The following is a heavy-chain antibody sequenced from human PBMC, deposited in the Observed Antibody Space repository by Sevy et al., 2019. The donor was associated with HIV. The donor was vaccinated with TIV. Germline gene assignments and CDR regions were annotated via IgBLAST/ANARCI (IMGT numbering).Heavy chain of an antibody. J-gene: IGHJ4*02. CDR1: GFTFSSYS. CDR3: ARVLPTMVQG. V-gene: IGHV3-48*01. Sequence: GGSLRLSCAASGFTFSSYSMNWVRQAPGKGLEWVSYISSSSSTIYYADSAKGRFTISRDNAKNSLYLQMNSLRAEDTAVYYCARVLPTMVQGWGQGTLVTVSS. CDR2: ISSSSSTI. D-gene: IGHD3-10*01.